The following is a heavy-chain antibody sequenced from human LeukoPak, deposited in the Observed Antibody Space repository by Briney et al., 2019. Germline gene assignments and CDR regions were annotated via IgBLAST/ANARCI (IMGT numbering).Heavy chain of an antibody. J-gene: IGHJ3*02. D-gene: IGHD4-17*01. CDR2: ISAYNGNT. V-gene: IGHV1-18*01. Sequence: GASVKVSCKASGYTFTSYGISWVRQAPGQGLEWMGWISAYNGNTNYAQELQGRVTMTTDTSTSTAYMELRSLRPDDTAVYYCSRLYGDYVNAFDIWGQGTMVTVSS. CDR1: GYTFTSYG. CDR3: SRLYGDYVNAFDI.